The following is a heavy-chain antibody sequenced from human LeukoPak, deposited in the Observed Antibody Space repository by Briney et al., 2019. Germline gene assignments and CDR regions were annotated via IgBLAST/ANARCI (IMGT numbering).Heavy chain of an antibody. CDR3: ARGRGYSYGRARGYYFDY. D-gene: IGHD5-18*01. V-gene: IGHV1-8*01. CDR1: GYTFTSYD. J-gene: IGHJ4*02. Sequence: GASVKVSCKASGYTFTSYDINWVRQATGQGLEWMGWMNPNSGNTGYARKFQGRVTMTRNTSISTAYMELSSLRSEDTAVYYCARGRGYSYGRARGYYFDYWGQGTLVTVSS. CDR2: MNPNSGNT.